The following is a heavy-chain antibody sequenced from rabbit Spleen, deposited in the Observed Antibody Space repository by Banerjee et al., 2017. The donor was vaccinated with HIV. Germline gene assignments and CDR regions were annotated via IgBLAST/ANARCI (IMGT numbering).Heavy chain of an antibody. J-gene: IGHJ4*01. V-gene: IGHV1S40*01. CDR3: ARDLVAVIGWNFSL. Sequence: QSLEESGGGLVKPGASLTLTCKASGFSFSSGYDMCWVRQAPGKGLEWIACIYAGSSGSTYSASWAKGRFTISKTSSTTVTLRMTSLTAADRAAYFCARDLVAVIGWNFSLWGPGTLVTVS. D-gene: IGHD1-1*01. CDR2: IYAGSSGST. CDR1: GFSFSSGYD.